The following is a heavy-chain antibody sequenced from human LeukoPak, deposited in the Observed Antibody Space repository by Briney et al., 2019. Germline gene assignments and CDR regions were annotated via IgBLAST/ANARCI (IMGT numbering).Heavy chain of an antibody. CDR1: GESFTVYY. CDR3: ARGWFDP. Sequence: PSETLSLTCAVYGESFTVYYWSWIRQPPGKGLEWIGEINHSGSTNYNPSLKSRVTISVDTSKNQFSLKLSSVTAADTAVYYCARGWFDPWGQGTLVTVSS. J-gene: IGHJ5*02. CDR2: INHSGST. V-gene: IGHV4-34*01.